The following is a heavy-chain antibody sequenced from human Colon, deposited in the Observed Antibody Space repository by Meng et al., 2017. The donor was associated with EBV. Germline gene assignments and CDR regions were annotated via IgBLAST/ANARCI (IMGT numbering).Heavy chain of an antibody. CDR3: ARSAMISAWFDP. J-gene: IGHJ5*02. CDR2: IYYSGST. Sequence: VQVQESGPGLVNPSQPLSLTCAVSGGSIRSGGYYWSWIRQPPGKGLEWIGYIYYSGSTYYIPSLKSRVTISVDTAKNQFSLKLSSVTAADTAVYYCARSAMISAWFDPWGQGTLVTVSS. CDR1: GGSIRSGGYY. V-gene: IGHV4-30-4*01. D-gene: IGHD3-22*01.